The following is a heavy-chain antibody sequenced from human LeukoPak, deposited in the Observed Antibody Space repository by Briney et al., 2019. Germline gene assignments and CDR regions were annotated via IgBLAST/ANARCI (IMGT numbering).Heavy chain of an antibody. V-gene: IGHV3-15*01. Sequence: GGSLRLSCAASGFTFSNAWMSWVRQAPGKGLEWVGGIKSKTDGGTTDYAAPGKGRFTIEKDDSKNPLYLQMNSLKTEDTAVYYCTTEGYGDSDYWGQGTLVTVSS. J-gene: IGHJ4*02. CDR3: TTEGYGDSDY. D-gene: IGHD4-17*01. CDR1: GFTFSNAW. CDR2: IKSKTDGGTT.